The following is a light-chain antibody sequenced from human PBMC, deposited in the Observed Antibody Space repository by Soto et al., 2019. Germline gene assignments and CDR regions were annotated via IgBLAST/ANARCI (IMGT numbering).Light chain of an antibody. CDR2: GAS. Sequence: EIVMKHSQATLSVSPCERATLSFSASQSVTSNLAWYQQKRGQAPRLLIFGASTRATGIPARFSGSESGTDFTLTISSLQSEDFAVYYCQQYNNWPPTFGQGTKVDIK. V-gene: IGKV3-15*01. CDR1: QSVTSN. CDR3: QQYNNWPPT. J-gene: IGKJ1*01.